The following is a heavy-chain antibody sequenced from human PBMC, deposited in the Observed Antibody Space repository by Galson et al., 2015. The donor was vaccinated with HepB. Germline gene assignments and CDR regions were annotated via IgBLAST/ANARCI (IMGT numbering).Heavy chain of an antibody. CDR2: ISAYNGNT. V-gene: IGHV1-18*01. Sequence: SVKVSCKASGYTFTSYGISWVRQAPGQGLEWMGWISAYNGNTNYAQKLQGRVTMTTDTSTSTAYMELRSLRSDDTAVYYCARDLMIVVVITDYYYYYYGMDVWGQGTTVTVSS. CDR1: GYTFTSYG. D-gene: IGHD3-22*01. CDR3: ARDLMIVVVITDYYYYYYGMDV. J-gene: IGHJ6*02.